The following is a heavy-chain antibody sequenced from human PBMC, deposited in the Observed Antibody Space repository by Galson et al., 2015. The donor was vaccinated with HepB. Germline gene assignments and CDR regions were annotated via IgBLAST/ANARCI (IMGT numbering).Heavy chain of an antibody. CDR3: ARVPSVAGVYYFDL. CDR1: GGSINSGAYY. D-gene: IGHD6-19*01. V-gene: IGHV4-61*10. Sequence: SETLSLTCTVFGGSINSGAYYWSWIRQPAGKGLEWIGHIYNSGSTNYNPSLRSRVTMSVDASKNQFSLKVRAVSVADTAVYYCARVPSVAGVYYFDLWGRGTLVTASP. CDR2: IYNSGST. J-gene: IGHJ2*01.